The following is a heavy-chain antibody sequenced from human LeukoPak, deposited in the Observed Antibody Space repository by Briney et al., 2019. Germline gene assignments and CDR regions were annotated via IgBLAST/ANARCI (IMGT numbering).Heavy chain of an antibody. V-gene: IGHV3-66*01. CDR2: IYSGGST. CDR3: ARDNWNDVMDY. J-gene: IGHJ4*02. CDR1: GFTVSSNY. Sequence: GGSLGLSCAASGFTVSSNYMSWVRQAPGKGLEWVSVIYSGGSTYYADSVKGRFTISRDNSKNTPYLQMNSLRAEDTAVYYCARDNWNDVMDYWGQGTLVTVSS. D-gene: IGHD1-20*01.